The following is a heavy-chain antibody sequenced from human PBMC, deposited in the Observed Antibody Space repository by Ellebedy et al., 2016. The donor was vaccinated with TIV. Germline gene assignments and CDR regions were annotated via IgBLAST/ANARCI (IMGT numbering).Heavy chain of an antibody. D-gene: IGHD3-22*01. Sequence: GGSLRLSCAASGFTFSSYGMHWVRQAPGKGLEWVAIVSSDGTNKYYADSVKGRFTISRDNSKNMLYLQMNSLRAEDTAVYYCARGIRHYDSSGYYDEIDYWGQGTLVTVSS. V-gene: IGHV3-30*03. J-gene: IGHJ4*02. CDR2: VSSDGTNK. CDR3: ARGIRHYDSSGYYDEIDY. CDR1: GFTFSSYG.